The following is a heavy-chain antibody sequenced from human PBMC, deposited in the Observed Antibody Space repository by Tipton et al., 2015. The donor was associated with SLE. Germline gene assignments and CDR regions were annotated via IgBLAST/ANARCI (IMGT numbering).Heavy chain of an antibody. Sequence: TLSLTCTVSGGSISSGSFYWSWIRQPAGKGLEWLGHIYNSGSTNYNPSLRGRVMISLDMSQDQFSLRLSSVTAADTAVYYCATYPTGYYYGLDVWGQGTTVTVSS. J-gene: IGHJ6*02. CDR3: ATYPTGYYYGLDV. CDR2: IYNSGST. V-gene: IGHV4-61*09. CDR1: GGSISSGSFY.